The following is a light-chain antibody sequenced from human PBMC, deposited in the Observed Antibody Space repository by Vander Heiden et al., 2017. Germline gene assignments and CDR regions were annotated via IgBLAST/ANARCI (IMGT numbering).Light chain of an antibody. CDR2: GST. CDR1: TSNIGAGYD. CDR3: QSYDSSLSGYVV. Sequence: QSVLTQPPSVSGAPGQRVTISCTGSTSNIGAGYDVHWYQQLPGSAPNLLIYGSTNRHSGVPDRFSASKSGTSASLAITGLQAEDEADDYCQSYDSSLSGYVVFGGGNKLTVL. V-gene: IGLV1-40*01. J-gene: IGLJ2*01.